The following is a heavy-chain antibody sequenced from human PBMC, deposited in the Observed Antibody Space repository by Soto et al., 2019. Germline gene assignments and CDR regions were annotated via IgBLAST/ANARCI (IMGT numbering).Heavy chain of an antibody. CDR3: ATNTCKGFQLVYYYYGMDV. Sequence: ASVKVSCKVSGYTLTELSMHWVRQAPGKGLEWMGGFDPEDGETIYAQKFQGRVTMTEDTSTDTAYMELSSLRSEDTAVYYCATNTCKGFQLVYYYYGMDVWGQGTTVTVSS. J-gene: IGHJ6*02. V-gene: IGHV1-24*01. CDR1: GYTLTELS. D-gene: IGHD6-13*01. CDR2: FDPEDGET.